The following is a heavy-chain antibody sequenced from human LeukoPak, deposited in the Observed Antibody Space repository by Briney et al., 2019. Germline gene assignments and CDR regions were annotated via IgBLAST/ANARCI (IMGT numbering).Heavy chain of an antibody. D-gene: IGHD2-15*01. Sequence: PGGSLRLSCAASGFTFSDYYMSWLRQAPGKGREWVSYISSSGSTIYYADSVKGRFTISRDNAKNSLYLQMNSLRAEDTALYYCVRARCSGGSCYLVPFDYWGQGTLVTVSS. CDR1: GFTFSDYY. CDR3: VRARCSGGSCYLVPFDY. CDR2: ISSSGSTI. V-gene: IGHV3-11*04. J-gene: IGHJ4*02.